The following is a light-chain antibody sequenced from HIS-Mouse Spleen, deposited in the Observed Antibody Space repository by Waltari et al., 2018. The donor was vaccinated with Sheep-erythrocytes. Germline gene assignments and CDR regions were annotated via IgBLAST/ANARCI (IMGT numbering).Light chain of an antibody. V-gene: IGLV2-14*01. CDR1: SSDVGGYNF. Sequence: QSALTQPASASGSPGQSITISCTGTSSDVGGYNFVSWYQQHPGKAPKLMIYEFSNRPSGVSNRFSGSKSGNTASLTISGLQAEDEADYYCSSYTSSSTYVFGTGTKVTVL. CDR3: SSYTSSSTYV. CDR2: EFS. J-gene: IGLJ1*01.